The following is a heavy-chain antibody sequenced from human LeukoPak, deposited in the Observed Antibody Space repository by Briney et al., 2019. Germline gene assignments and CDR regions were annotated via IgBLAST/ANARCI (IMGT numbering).Heavy chain of an antibody. D-gene: IGHD5-18*01. Sequence: GGSLRLSCTASGFTFGDYAMSRVRQPPGKGLEWVGFIRSKAYGGTTEYAASVKDRFTISRDDSKSIAYLQMDSLKTEDTALYYCSRGGYKGNWFDPWGQGTLVTVSS. V-gene: IGHV3-49*04. CDR2: IRSKAYGGTT. J-gene: IGHJ5*02. CDR1: GFTFGDYA. CDR3: SRGGYKGNWFDP.